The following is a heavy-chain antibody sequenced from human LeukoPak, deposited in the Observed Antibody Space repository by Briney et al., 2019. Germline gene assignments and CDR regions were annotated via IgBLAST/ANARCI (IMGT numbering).Heavy chain of an antibody. CDR2: IYYSGST. CDR3: ASNRFRSPDYFDY. J-gene: IGHJ4*02. Sequence: SETLSLTCTVSGGSISSGGYYWSWIRQHPGKGLEWIGYIYYSGSTYYNPSLKSRVTISVDTSKNQFSLRLSSVTAADTAVYYCASNRFRSPDYFDYWGQGTLVTVSS. V-gene: IGHV4-31*03. D-gene: IGHD2-21*01. CDR1: GGSISSGGYY.